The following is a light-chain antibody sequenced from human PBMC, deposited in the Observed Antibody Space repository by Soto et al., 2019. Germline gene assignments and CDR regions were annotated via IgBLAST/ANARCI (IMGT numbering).Light chain of an antibody. V-gene: IGKV1-39*01. CDR1: QNVGTS. CDR3: QQSYFTPFT. Sequence: DIQMTQSPSSLSPSVGDRLTITCRASQNVGTSLNWYQQKSGKAPNLLIYSASTLQSGVPSRFSGSGYGAVFTLTITSMQPEDCANYFCQQSYFTPFTFGLGTKVDIK. CDR2: SAS. J-gene: IGKJ2*01.